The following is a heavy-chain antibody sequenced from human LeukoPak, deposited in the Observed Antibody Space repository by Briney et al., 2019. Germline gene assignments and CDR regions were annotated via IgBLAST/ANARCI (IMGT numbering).Heavy chain of an antibody. D-gene: IGHD5-24*01. V-gene: IGHV1-69*13. Sequence: SVKVSCKASGYTFTGYYMHWVRQAPGQGLEWMGGIIPIFGTANYAQKFQGRVTITADESTSTAYMELSSLRSEDTAVYYCARVRDGYNHFDYWGQGTLVTVSS. CDR2: IIPIFGTA. CDR3: ARVRDGYNHFDY. J-gene: IGHJ4*02. CDR1: GYTFTGYY.